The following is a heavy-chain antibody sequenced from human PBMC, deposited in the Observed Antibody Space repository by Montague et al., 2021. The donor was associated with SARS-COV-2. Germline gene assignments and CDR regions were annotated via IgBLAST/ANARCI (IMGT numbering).Heavy chain of an antibody. CDR1: GSSISSSSYY. D-gene: IGHD3-3*01. V-gene: IGHV4-39*01. CDR2: IDYRGST. CDR3: ARHSGRDTIFGVVIIPDAFDI. J-gene: IGHJ3*02. Sequence: SETLSLTCTVSGSSISSSSYYWGWIRQPPGKGLEWIGSIDYRGSTYYNPCLKSRVTISVSTSKNQFSLKLSSVTAADTAVYYCARHSGRDTIFGVVIIPDAFDIWGQGTMVTVSS.